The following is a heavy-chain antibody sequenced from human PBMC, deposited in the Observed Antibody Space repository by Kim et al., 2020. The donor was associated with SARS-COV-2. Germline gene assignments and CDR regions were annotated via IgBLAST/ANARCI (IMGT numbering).Heavy chain of an antibody. CDR3: ATKHCNYTVDY. D-gene: IGHD2-2*02. V-gene: IGHV3-23*01. Sequence: RTYYADSVKRRFTISSDSSMTTLYHQMNSLRVEETAVYYCATKHCNYTVDYWGQGTLVTGSS. CDR2: RT. J-gene: IGHJ4*02.